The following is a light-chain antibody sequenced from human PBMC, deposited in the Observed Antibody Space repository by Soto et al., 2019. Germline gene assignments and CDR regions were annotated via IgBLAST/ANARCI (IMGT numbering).Light chain of an antibody. CDR1: SSDVGGYNY. CDR3: SSYTTTNTYV. V-gene: IGLV2-14*01. CDR2: EVS. J-gene: IGLJ1*01. Sequence: QSVLTQPASVSGSPGQSITISCTGTSSDVGGYNYVSWSQQHPGKAPKLMIYEVSHRPSGVSNRFSGSKSGNTASLTISGLQAEDEADYYCSSYTTTNTYVFGTGIKVTVL.